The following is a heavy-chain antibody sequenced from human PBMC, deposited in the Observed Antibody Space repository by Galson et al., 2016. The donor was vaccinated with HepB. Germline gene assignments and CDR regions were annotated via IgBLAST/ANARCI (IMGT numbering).Heavy chain of an antibody. J-gene: IGHJ6*02. CDR2: IYYTGST. CDR1: GGSVSSGSYY. D-gene: IGHD4-17*01. CDR3: ARADDYGDYGMDV. V-gene: IGHV4-61*01. Sequence: LSLTCTVSGGSVSSGSYYWSWIRQPPGKGLEWIGNIYYTGSTNYNPSHMSRVTMSVDTSKNQFSLKLNSVTAADTAVYYCARADDYGDYGMDVWGQGTTVTVSS.